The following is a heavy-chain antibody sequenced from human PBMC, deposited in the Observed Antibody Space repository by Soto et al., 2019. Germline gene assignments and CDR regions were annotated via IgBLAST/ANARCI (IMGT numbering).Heavy chain of an antibody. V-gene: IGHV1-18*04. CDR2: ISAYNGNT. CDR1: GYTFTSYG. D-gene: IGHD6-6*01. CDR3: ARSAARQDYYYYGMDV. J-gene: IGHJ6*02. Sequence: ASVKVSCKASGYTFTSYGISWVRQAPGQGLEWMGWISAYNGNTNYAQKLQGRVTMTTDTSTSTAYMELRSLRSDDTAVYYCARSAARQDYYYYGMDVWGQGTTVTVSS.